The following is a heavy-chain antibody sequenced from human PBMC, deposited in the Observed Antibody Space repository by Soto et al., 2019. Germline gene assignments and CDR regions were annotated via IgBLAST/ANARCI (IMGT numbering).Heavy chain of an antibody. CDR1: GGTFSSYA. CDR2: IIPIFGTA. V-gene: IGHV1-69*13. J-gene: IGHJ6*02. Sequence: SVKVSCKASGGTFSSYAISWVRQAPGQGLEWMGGIIPIFGTANYAQKFQGRVTITADESTSTAYMELSSLRSEDTAVYYCARSAREDGPGLPYYYGMEVWGQGTTVTVSS. CDR3: ARSAREDGPGLPYYYGMEV.